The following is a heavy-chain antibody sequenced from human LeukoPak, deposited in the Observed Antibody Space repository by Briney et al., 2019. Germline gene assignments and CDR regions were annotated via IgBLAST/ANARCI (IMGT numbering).Heavy chain of an antibody. J-gene: IGHJ3*02. Sequence: GGSLRLSCAASGFTFSSYAMHWVRQAPGKGLEWVAVISYDGSNKYYADSVKGRFTISRDNSKNTLYLQMNSLRAEDTAVYYCAKDVVVAARGFVGFDIWGQGTMATVSS. D-gene: IGHD2-2*01. CDR2: ISYDGSNK. CDR1: GFTFSSYA. V-gene: IGHV3-30-3*01. CDR3: AKDVVVAARGFVGFDI.